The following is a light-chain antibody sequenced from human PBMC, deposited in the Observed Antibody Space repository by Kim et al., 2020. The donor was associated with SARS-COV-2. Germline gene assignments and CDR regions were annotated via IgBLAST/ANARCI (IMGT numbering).Light chain of an antibody. CDR1: RLRSYY. Sequence: SSELTQDPAVSVALGQTVRITCQGDRLRSYYATWYQQKPGRAPKVVIYGKNNRPSGVPDRFSGSSSGNTAYLTITGTQAGDEADYYCNSRDSNDYVVFGGGTQLTVL. V-gene: IGLV3-19*01. CDR2: GKN. J-gene: IGLJ2*01. CDR3: NSRDSNDYVV.